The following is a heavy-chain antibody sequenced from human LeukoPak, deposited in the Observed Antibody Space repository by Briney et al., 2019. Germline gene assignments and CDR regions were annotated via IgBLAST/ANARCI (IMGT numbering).Heavy chain of an antibody. CDR1: GFTFRSYS. CDR2: ISSSSSTI. V-gene: IGHV3-48*01. Sequence: GGSLRLSCAASGFTFRSYSMNWVRQAPGKGLEWVSYISSSSSTIYYADSVKGRFTISRDNAKNSLYVQMNSLRAEDTAVYYCARDPYYYGSGSYHNWFDPWGQGTLVTVSS. J-gene: IGHJ5*02. D-gene: IGHD3-10*01. CDR3: ARDPYYYGSGSYHNWFDP.